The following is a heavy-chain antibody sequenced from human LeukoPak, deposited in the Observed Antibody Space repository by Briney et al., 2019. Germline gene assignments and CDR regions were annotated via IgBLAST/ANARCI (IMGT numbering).Heavy chain of an antibody. CDR2: ISTYNGNT. CDR1: GYTFTKYG. J-gene: IGHJ3*02. CDR3: AKADRYSSSWSDAFDI. V-gene: IGHV1-18*01. D-gene: IGHD6-13*01. Sequence: ASVKVSCKASGYTFTKYGITWVRQAPGQGLEWMGWISTYNGNTNYAQKLQGRVTMTTDTSTSTAYMELRSLISDDAAVYYCAKADRYSSSWSDAFDIWGQGTMVTVSS.